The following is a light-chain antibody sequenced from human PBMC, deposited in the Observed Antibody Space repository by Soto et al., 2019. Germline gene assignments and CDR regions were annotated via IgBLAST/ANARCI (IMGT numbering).Light chain of an antibody. V-gene: IGKV1-5*01. Sequence: DTQMTQSPSTLSASVGDRVTITCRASQSVSMWLAWYQQKPGKAPKLLIYDASSLESGVPSRFSGSGSGTEFTLTISSLQPDDFATYYCQQYNSYLTWTFGQGTKVDIK. J-gene: IGKJ1*01. CDR3: QQYNSYLTWT. CDR1: QSVSMW. CDR2: DAS.